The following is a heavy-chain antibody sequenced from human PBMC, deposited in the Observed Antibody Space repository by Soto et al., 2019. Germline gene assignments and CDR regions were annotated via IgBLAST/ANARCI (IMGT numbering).Heavy chain of an antibody. CDR3: ARDLSGSSGRPLYGMDV. Sequence: GGSLRLSCAASGFTFSSYGMHWVRQAPGKGLEWVAVIWYDGSNKYYADSVKGRFTISRDNSKNTLYLQMNSLRAEDTAVYYCARDLSGSSGRPLYGMDVWGQGTTVTVPS. CDR1: GFTFSSYG. D-gene: IGHD6-19*01. J-gene: IGHJ6*02. CDR2: IWYDGSNK. V-gene: IGHV3-33*01.